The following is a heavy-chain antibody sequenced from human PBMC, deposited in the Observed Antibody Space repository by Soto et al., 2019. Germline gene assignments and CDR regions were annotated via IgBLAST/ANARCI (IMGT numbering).Heavy chain of an antibody. CDR2: ISYDGTNK. V-gene: IGHV3-30*18. CDR1: GFTFSTYG. Sequence: QVKLVQSGGGEVQPGRSLRLSCAASGFTFSTYGMHWVRQAPGKGLEWVTLISYDGTNKYYVDSVKGRFTISRDKSKNTVYLQMNSLRAEDTAVYYCAKQFGTGWYYFDHWGQGTLVTVSS. J-gene: IGHJ4*02. D-gene: IGHD6-19*01. CDR3: AKQFGTGWYYFDH.